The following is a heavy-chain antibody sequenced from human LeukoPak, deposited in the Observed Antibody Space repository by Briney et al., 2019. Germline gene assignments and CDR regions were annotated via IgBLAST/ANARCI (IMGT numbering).Heavy chain of an antibody. J-gene: IGHJ6*03. CDR1: GFTFDDYG. CDR2: INSDGSST. CDR3: ARDEIYETNYYYYYMDV. Sequence: GGSLRLSCAASGFTFDDYGMSWVRQAPGKGLVWVSRINSDGSSTSYADSVKGRFTISRDNAKNTLYLQMNSLRAEDTAVYYCARDEIYETNYYYYYMDVWGKGTTVTISS. D-gene: IGHD5-12*01. V-gene: IGHV3-74*01.